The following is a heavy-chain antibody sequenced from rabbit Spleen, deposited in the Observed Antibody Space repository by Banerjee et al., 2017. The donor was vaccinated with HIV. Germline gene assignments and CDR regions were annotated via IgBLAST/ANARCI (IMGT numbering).Heavy chain of an antibody. D-gene: IGHD1-1*01. V-gene: IGHV1S40*01. CDR3: ARSISGVYRVNL. Sequence: QSLEESGGGLVQPEGSLALTCKASGFSFSSSDYICWVRQAPGKGLEWIGCIYTGSDTTWYASWAKGRFTISKTSSTTVTLEMTSLTVADTATYFCARSISGVYRVNLWGPGTLVTVS. J-gene: IGHJ4*01. CDR1: GFSFSSSDY. CDR2: IYTGSDTT.